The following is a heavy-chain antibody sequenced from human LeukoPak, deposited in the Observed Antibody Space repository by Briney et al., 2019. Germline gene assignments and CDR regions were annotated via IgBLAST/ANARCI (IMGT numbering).Heavy chain of an antibody. CDR2: IFFTGTT. CDR1: GGSISHLY. J-gene: IGHJ4*02. D-gene: IGHD3-10*01. Sequence: SETLSLTCTVSGGSISHLYWSWIRQPPGKGVEFIGYIFFTGTTNYNPSLKSRVTLSVDTSKNQFSLKLSSVTPADTAVYYCARGGVAAKYYFDYWGQGTLVTVSS. CDR3: ARGGVAAKYYFDY. V-gene: IGHV4-59*11.